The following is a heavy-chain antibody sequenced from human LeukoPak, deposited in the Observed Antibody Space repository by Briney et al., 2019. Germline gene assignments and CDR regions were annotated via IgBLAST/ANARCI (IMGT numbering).Heavy chain of an antibody. CDR1: GFTFRSYG. V-gene: IGHV3-30*02. D-gene: IGHD5-12*01. Sequence: GGSLRLSCAASGFTFRSYGMHWVRQAPGKGLEWVTFIRYDGSKKDYADSVKGRFTISRDNAKNSLYLQMNSLRAEDTALYYCARAADSGYDSAYFDYWGQGTLVTVSS. J-gene: IGHJ4*02. CDR2: IRYDGSKK. CDR3: ARAADSGYDSAYFDY.